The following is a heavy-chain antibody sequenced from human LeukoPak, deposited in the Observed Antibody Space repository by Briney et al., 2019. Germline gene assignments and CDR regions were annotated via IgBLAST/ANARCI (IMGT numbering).Heavy chain of an antibody. Sequence: SETLSLTCTVSGGSISSCYWSWIRQPAGKGLEWIGRIYTSGSTNYNPSLKSRVTMSVDTSKNQFSLKLSSVTAADTAVYYCARGGSSGYYFVYFDYWGQGTLVTVSS. CDR3: ARGGSSGYYFVYFDY. CDR2: IYTSGST. J-gene: IGHJ4*02. V-gene: IGHV4-4*07. CDR1: GGSISSCY. D-gene: IGHD3-22*01.